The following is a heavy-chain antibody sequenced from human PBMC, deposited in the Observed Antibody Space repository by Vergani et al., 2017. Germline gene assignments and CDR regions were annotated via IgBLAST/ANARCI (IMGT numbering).Heavy chain of an antibody. J-gene: IGHJ3*02. V-gene: IGHV3-21*01. CDR2: ISSSSSYI. CDR1: GFTFSSYS. D-gene: IGHD5-24*01. CDR3: AREGYSRRAFDI. Sequence: VQLVESGGGVVQPGGSLRLSCAASGFTFSSYSMNWVRQAPGKGLEWVSSISSSSSYIYYADSVKGRFTISRDNAKNSLYLQMNSLRAEDTAVYYCAREGYSRRAFDIWGQGTMVTVSS.